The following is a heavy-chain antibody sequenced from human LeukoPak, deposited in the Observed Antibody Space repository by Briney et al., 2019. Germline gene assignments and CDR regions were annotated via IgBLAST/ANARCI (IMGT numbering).Heavy chain of an antibody. J-gene: IGHJ3*02. Sequence: SETLSLTCTVSGGSISSYYWSWIRQPPGKGLEWIGYIYYSGSTNYNPSLKSRVTISVDTSKSQFSLKLSSVTAADTAVYYCARQRLVAPTPGAFDIWGQGTMVTVSS. V-gene: IGHV4-59*08. D-gene: IGHD2-15*01. CDR1: GGSISSYY. CDR3: ARQRLVAPTPGAFDI. CDR2: IYYSGST.